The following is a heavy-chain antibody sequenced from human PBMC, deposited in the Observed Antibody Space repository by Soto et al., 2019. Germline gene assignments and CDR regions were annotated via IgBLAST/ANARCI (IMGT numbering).Heavy chain of an antibody. CDR3: AKADGEQWLVPHLDN. V-gene: IGHV3-23*01. CDR2: ISCCGGST. D-gene: IGHD6-19*01. J-gene: IGHJ4*02. Sequence: EVQLLESGGGVVQPGGSLRLSCVPSGFNFKKFAMPGFGQVPGEGLEWVPGISCCGGSTSYADSVRGRFSIARGDSKNTLSLQMNSLRVEDTAQYYCAKADGEQWLVPHLDNWGQGTLVTVS. CDR1: GFNFKKFA.